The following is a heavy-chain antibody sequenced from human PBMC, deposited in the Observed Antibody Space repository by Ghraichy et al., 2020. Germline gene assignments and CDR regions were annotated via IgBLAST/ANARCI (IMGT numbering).Heavy chain of an antibody. CDR2: INPNSGGT. CDR1: GYTFTGYY. D-gene: IGHD6-19*01. V-gene: IGHV1-2*02. CDR3: ARDLEAAVAGTSILEVDY. Sequence: ASVKVSCKASGYTFTGYYMHWVRQAPGQGLEWMGWINPNSGGTNYAQKFQGRVTMTRDTSISTAYMELSRLRSDDTAVYYCARDLEAAVAGTSILEVDYWGQGTLVTVSS. J-gene: IGHJ4*02.